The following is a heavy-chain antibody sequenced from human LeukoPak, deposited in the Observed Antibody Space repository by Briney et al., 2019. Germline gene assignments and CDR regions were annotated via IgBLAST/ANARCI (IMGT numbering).Heavy chain of an antibody. Sequence: SETLSLTCTVSGGSISSYYWSWIRQPPGKGLEWIRYIYYSGSTNYNPSLKSRVTISVDTSKNQFSLKLSSVTAADTAVYYCASYDSSGYYSGWFDPWGQGTLVTVSS. J-gene: IGHJ5*02. V-gene: IGHV4-59*01. D-gene: IGHD3-22*01. CDR1: GGSISSYY. CDR3: ASYDSSGYYSGWFDP. CDR2: IYYSGST.